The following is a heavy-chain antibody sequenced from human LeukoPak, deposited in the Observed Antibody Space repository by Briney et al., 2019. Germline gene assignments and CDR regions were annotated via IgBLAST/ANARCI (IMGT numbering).Heavy chain of an antibody. CDR3: AKDYKMGAFDI. J-gene: IGHJ3*02. V-gene: IGHV3-23*01. CDR2: SSGSGGST. CDR1: GFTFSSYA. D-gene: IGHD3-10*01. Sequence: PGGTLTLYCAASGFTFSSYAMSWVRQAPGKGLVWVSASSGSGGSTYYADAVKGRFTISRDNSKNTLYLQMNSLRAEDTAVYYCAKDYKMGAFDIWGQGTMVTVSS.